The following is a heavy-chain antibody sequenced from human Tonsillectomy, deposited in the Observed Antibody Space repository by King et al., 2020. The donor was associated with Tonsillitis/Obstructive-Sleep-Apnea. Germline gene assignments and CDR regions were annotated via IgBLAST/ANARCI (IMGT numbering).Heavy chain of an antibody. CDR1: GFTVSSNY. D-gene: IGHD1-26*01. J-gene: IGHJ3*02. V-gene: IGHV3-53*01. CDR3: ARDQRPFIVGATGAFDI. CDR2: IYSGGGT. Sequence: VQPVESGGGLIQPGGSLRLSCAASGFTVSSNYMSWVRQAPGKGLEWVSVIYSGGGTYYADSVKGRFTISRDNSKNTLYLQMNSLRAEDTAVYYCARDQRPFIVGATGAFDIWGQGTMVTVSS.